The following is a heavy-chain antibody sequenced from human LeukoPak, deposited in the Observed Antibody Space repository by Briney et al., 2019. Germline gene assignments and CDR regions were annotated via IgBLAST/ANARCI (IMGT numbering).Heavy chain of an antibody. V-gene: IGHV3-30-3*01. J-gene: IGHJ3*02. Sequence: GGSLRLSCAASGFTFSSYAMHWVRQAPGKGLEWVAVISYDGSNKYYADSVKGRFTISRDNSKNTLYLQMNSLRAEDTAVYYCASTPPSLRYHDAFDIWGQGTMVTVSS. D-gene: IGHD4-17*01. CDR2: ISYDGSNK. CDR1: GFTFSSYA. CDR3: ASTPPSLRYHDAFDI.